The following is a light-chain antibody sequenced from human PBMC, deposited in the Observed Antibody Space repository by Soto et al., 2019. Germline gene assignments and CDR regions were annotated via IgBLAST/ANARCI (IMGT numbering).Light chain of an antibody. CDR3: SSRTGTSGNLYV. V-gene: IGLV2-14*01. Sequence: QSALTQPASMSGSPGQSITISCTGSSSDVGRYNYVSWYQQHPGKAPKLVISEVSNRPSGVSDRFSGSKSGNTASLTISGLQSEDEAEYYCSSRTGTSGNLYVFGTGTKVTVL. J-gene: IGLJ1*01. CDR2: EVS. CDR1: SSDVGRYNY.